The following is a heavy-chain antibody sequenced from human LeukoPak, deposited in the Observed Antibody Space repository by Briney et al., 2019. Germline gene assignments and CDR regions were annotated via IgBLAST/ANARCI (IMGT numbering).Heavy chain of an antibody. CDR2: IYPGDSDT. D-gene: IGHD2-2*01. J-gene: IGHJ6*02. CDR1: GYSFSNYW. V-gene: IGHV5-51*01. Sequence: GESLKISCKGSGYSFSNYWIGWVRQMPGTGLEWMGIIYPGDSDTRYSPSFQGQVTISADKSISTAYLQWSSLKASDTGIYYCARQASSPTFRSVSRYYGMDVWGQGTTVTVSS. CDR3: ARQASSPTFRSVSRYYGMDV.